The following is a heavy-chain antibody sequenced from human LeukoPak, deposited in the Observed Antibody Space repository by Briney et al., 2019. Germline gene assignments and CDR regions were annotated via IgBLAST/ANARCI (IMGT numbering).Heavy chain of an antibody. D-gene: IGHD1-26*01. CDR2: ISSSSSYI. J-gene: IGHJ3*02. V-gene: IGHV3-21*01. CDR1: GSTFSSYS. Sequence: PGGSLRLSCAASGSTFSSYSMNWVRQAPGKGLEWVSSISSSSSYIYYADSVKGRFTISRDNAKNSLYLQMNSLRAEDTAVYYCARQAIVDAFDIWGQGTMVTVSS. CDR3: ARQAIVDAFDI.